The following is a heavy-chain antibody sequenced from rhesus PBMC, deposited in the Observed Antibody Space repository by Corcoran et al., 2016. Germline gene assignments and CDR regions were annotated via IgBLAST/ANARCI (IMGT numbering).Heavy chain of an antibody. CDR1: GFTFSIYG. Sequence: EVQLVESGGGLAQPGGSLRLSCVGSGFTFSIYGFHWVRRAPGEGLEWVAVISSDGSKKDFADSVKERITISRDNSKNTRYLQKSNLGLEDTAVYYCRGFDFWGQGVLVTVSS. V-gene: IGHV3-54*02. J-gene: IGHJ4*01. CDR3: RGFDF. CDR2: ISSDGSKK.